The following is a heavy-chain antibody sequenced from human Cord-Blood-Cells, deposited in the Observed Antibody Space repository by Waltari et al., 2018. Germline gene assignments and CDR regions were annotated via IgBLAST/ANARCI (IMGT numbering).Heavy chain of an antibody. V-gene: IGHV4-39*01. CDR3: ASSRGDIVVVPAAIHWFDP. D-gene: IGHD2-2*02. Sequence: QLQLQESGPGLVKPSETLSLTCTVSGCPISSSSYYWSWLRQPPGKGLEWIGSIYYSGSTYYNPSLKSRVTISVDTSKNQFSLKLSSVTAADTAVYYCASSRGDIVVVPAAIHWFDPWGQGTLVTVSS. CDR1: GCPISSSSYY. J-gene: IGHJ5*02. CDR2: IYYSGST.